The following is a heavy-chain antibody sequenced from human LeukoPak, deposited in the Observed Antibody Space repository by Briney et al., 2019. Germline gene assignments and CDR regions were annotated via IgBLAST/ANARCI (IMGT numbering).Heavy chain of an antibody. J-gene: IGHJ4*02. CDR2: ISERGGTT. CDR1: GISLSNYG. CDR3: TRYNNDHFDY. V-gene: IGHV3-23*01. Sequence: GGSLRLSCVVSGISLSNYGMTWVRQAPGKGLEWVSYISERGGTTTYADSVKGRFTISRDNSKNTMSVQMDDLRAEDTAVYYCTRYNNDHFDYWGQGTLVTVSS. D-gene: IGHD1-14*01.